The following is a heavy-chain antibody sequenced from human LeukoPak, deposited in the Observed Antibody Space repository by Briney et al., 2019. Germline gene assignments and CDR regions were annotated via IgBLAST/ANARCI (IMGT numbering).Heavy chain of an antibody. CDR2: IKSKTDGGTT. CDR1: GFTFSNAW. D-gene: IGHD3-22*01. CDR3: TTDNGYYDSSGYYYYFDY. Sequence: GGSLRLSCAASGFTFSNAWMSWVRQAPGKGLEWVGRIKSKTDGGTTDYAAPVKGRFTISRDDSKNTLYLQMNSLKTEDTAMYYCTTDNGYYDSSGYYYYFDYWGQGTLVTVSS. V-gene: IGHV3-15*01. J-gene: IGHJ4*02.